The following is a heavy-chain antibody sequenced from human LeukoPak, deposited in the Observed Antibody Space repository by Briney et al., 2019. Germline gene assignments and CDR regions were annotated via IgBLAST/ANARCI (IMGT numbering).Heavy chain of an antibody. D-gene: IGHD5-12*01. V-gene: IGHV3-9*01. CDR2: ISWNSGKI. J-gene: IGHJ3*02. CDR1: GFTFSSYA. Sequence: GGSLRLSCAASGFTFSSYAMSWVRQAPGKGLEWVSGISWNSGKIGYADSVKGRFSITRDSARNSLLLEMNSLRVEDTALYYCVKDLSGGGYSSAWDAFENWGQGTMVTVSS. CDR3: VKDLSGGGYSSAWDAFEN.